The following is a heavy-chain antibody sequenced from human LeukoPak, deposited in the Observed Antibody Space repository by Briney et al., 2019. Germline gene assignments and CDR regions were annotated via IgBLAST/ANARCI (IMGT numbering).Heavy chain of an antibody. V-gene: IGHV3-11*04. D-gene: IGHD6-13*01. CDR1: GFTFSDHY. J-gene: IGHJ4*02. Sequence: GGSLRLSCAASGFTFSDHYMSWIRQAAGKGLEWVSYISSSGNTTYYADSVKGRFAISRDNAKNSLYLQMNSLRAEDTAVYYCARDGGSSWYFDYWGQGTLVTVSS. CDR2: ISSSGNTT. CDR3: ARDGGSSWYFDY.